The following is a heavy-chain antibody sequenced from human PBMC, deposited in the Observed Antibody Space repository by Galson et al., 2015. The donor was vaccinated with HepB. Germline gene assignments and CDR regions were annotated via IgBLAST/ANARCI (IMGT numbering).Heavy chain of an antibody. D-gene: IGHD5-18*01. V-gene: IGHV3-15*06. J-gene: IGHJ4*02. CDR2: IVSKTDGGTT. Sequence: SLRLSCAASGFTLSNAWMGWVRQAPGKGLEWVGHIVSKTDGGTTNYAAPVKGRFTISRDDSKNTLYLQMNSLKTEDTAVYYCTTKLGYTYGTDYWGQGTLVTVS. CDR1: GFTLSNAW. CDR3: TTKLGYTYGTDY.